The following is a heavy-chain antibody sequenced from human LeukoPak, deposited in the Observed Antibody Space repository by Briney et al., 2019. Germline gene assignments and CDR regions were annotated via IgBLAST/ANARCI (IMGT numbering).Heavy chain of an antibody. V-gene: IGHV1-69*13. Sequence: SVKVSCKASGGTFSSYAISWVRQAPGQGLEWMGGIIPISGTANYAQKFQGRVTITADESTSTAYVELSSLRSEDTAVYYCARDLLYCGGDCYEDAFDIWGQGTMVTVSS. CDR2: IIPISGTA. CDR1: GGTFSSYA. J-gene: IGHJ3*02. D-gene: IGHD2-21*02. CDR3: ARDLLYCGGDCYEDAFDI.